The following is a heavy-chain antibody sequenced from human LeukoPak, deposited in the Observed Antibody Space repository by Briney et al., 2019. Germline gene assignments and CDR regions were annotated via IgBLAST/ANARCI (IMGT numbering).Heavy chain of an antibody. Sequence: ASVKVSCKASGYTFTSYDINWVRQAPGQGLEWMGWMNPNSGNTGYAQKFQGRVTMTRNTSISTAYMELSSLRSEDTAVYYCARDLQGSSWYAVDWFDPWGQGTLVTVSS. J-gene: IGHJ5*02. CDR3: ARDLQGSSWYAVDWFDP. CDR1: GYTFTSYD. V-gene: IGHV1-8*01. D-gene: IGHD6-13*01. CDR2: MNPNSGNT.